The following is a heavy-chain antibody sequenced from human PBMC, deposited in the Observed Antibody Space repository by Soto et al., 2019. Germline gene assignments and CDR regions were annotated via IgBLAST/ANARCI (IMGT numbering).Heavy chain of an antibody. J-gene: IGHJ4*02. CDR2: ISYDGSNK. V-gene: IGHV3-30-3*01. Sequence: PGGSLRLSCAASGFTFSSYAMHWVRQAPGKGLEWVAVISYDGSNKYYADSVKGRFTISRDNSKNTLYLQMNSLRAEDTAVYYCARVNYGGLFDYWGQGTLVTVSS. D-gene: IGHD4-17*01. CDR3: ARVNYGGLFDY. CDR1: GFTFSSYA.